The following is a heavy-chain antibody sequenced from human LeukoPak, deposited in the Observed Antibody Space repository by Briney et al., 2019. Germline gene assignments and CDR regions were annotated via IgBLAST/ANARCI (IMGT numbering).Heavy chain of an antibody. V-gene: IGHV3-7*01. CDR1: GFTFSSYS. Sequence: PGGSLRLSCTASGFTFSSYSMNWVRQAPGKGLEWVANIKQDGNEKYYVDSVKGQFTISRDNAKNSLYLQMNSLRVEDTAVYYCARGGIVAVPADYWDYWGQGTLVTVSS. J-gene: IGHJ4*02. CDR2: IKQDGNEK. CDR3: ARGGIVAVPADYWDY. D-gene: IGHD2-2*01.